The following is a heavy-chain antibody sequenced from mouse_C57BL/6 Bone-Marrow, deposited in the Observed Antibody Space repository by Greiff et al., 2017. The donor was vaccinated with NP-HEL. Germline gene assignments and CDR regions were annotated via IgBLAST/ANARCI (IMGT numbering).Heavy chain of an antibody. CDR2: IDPSDSYT. CDR1: GYTFTSYW. V-gene: IGHV1-69*01. CDR3: AREGVITTIFDY. J-gene: IGHJ2*01. D-gene: IGHD1-1*01. Sequence: QVQLQQPGAELVMPGASVKLSCKASGYTFTSYWMHWVKQRPGQGLEWIGEIDPSDSYTNYNQKFKGKSTLTVDKSSSTAYMQLSSLTSEDSAVYYGAREGVITTIFDYWGQGTTLTVSS.